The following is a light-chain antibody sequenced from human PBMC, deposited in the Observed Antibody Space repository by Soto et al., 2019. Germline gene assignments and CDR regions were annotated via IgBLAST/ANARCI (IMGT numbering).Light chain of an antibody. CDR2: AAS. Sequence: DIQMTQSPSSLSASVGDRVTITCRASQTISNSLNWYQQKPGKAPDLLIYAASNLQSGVPSRFSGSGSGTDFTLTISSLQPEDFATYYCQQSYSSPHMYTFGHGTKLEIK. CDR1: QTISNS. V-gene: IGKV1-39*01. CDR3: QQSYSSPHMYT. J-gene: IGKJ2*01.